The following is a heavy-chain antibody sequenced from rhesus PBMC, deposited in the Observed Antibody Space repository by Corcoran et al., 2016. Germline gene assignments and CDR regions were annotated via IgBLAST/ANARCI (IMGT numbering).Heavy chain of an antibody. CDR2: IYVSGGST. CDR3: ASGAAAGRRFDY. D-gene: IGHD6-25*01. V-gene: IGHV4-169*02. CDR1: GGSISSSY. J-gene: IGHJ4*01. Sequence: QLQLQESGPGLVKPSETLSVTCAVSGGSISSSYWSWNRQAPGKGLEWIGYIYVSGGSTHYNPSRKSRVTLSVDTSKNQLSLKLSSVTAADTAVYYCASGAAAGRRFDYWGKGVLVTVS.